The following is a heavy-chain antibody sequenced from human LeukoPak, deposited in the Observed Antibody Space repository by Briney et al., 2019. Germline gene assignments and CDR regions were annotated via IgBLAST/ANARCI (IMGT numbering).Heavy chain of an antibody. J-gene: IGHJ6*03. Sequence: EASVKVSCKASGYTFTSYYMHWVRQAPGQGLEWMGIINPSGGSTSYAQKFQGRVTMTRDTSTSTVYMELSSMRSEDTAVYYCARGYYDFCSGYLGYYYYYMDVWGKGTTVTVSS. V-gene: IGHV1-46*03. CDR2: INPSGGST. CDR3: ARGYYDFCSGYLGYYYYYMDV. D-gene: IGHD3-3*01. CDR1: GYTFTSYY.